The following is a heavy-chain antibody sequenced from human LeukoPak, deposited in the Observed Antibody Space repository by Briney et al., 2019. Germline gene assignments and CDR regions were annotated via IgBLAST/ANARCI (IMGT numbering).Heavy chain of an antibody. D-gene: IGHD1-26*01. Sequence: GGSLRLSCAASGFTFSSYRMNRVRRAPGKGLEWVSSISSSSSYIYYADSVKGRFTISRDNARNSLYLQMSSLRAEDTAIYYCAKDDSGNYLFDSWGQGALVTVSS. V-gene: IGHV3-21*04. J-gene: IGHJ4*02. CDR1: GFTFSSYR. CDR3: AKDDSGNYLFDS. CDR2: ISSSSSYI.